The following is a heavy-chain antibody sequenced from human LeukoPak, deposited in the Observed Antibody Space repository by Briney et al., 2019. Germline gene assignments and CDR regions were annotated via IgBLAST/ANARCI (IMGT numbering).Heavy chain of an antibody. CDR2: IYYSGST. Sequence: KTSETLSLTCTVSGGSVSSGSYYWSWIRQPPGKGLEWIGYIYYSGSTNYNPSLKSRVTISVDTSKNQFSLKLSSVTAADTAVYYCARDLYGSGSYSHRDWGQGTLVTVSS. D-gene: IGHD3-10*01. V-gene: IGHV4-61*01. CDR3: ARDLYGSGSYSHRD. J-gene: IGHJ4*02. CDR1: GGSVSSGSYY.